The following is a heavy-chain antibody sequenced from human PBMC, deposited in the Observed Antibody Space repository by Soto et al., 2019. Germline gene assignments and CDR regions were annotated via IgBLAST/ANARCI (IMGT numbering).Heavy chain of an antibody. J-gene: IGHJ4*02. CDR1: GFTFSSYS. D-gene: IGHD3-10*01. V-gene: IGHV3-21*02. CDR3: ARAAQDYYGSGSYSH. CDR2: ISITSSYI. Sequence: EVRLVESGGGLVKPGGSLRLSCAASGFTFSSYSMNWVRRAPGKGLEWVSSISITSSYIYYADSVKGRFTISRDNANNSLYLQMNSLRAEDTAVYYCARAAQDYYGSGSYSHWGQGTLVTGSS.